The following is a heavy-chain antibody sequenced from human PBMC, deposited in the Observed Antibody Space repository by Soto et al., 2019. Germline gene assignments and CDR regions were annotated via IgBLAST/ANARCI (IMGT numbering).Heavy chain of an antibody. D-gene: IGHD3-3*01. J-gene: IGHJ2*01. Sequence: EVQMVESGGGLVKPGGSLSLSCAASAFTFSSYSMNWVRQAPGKGLEWVSSISSSSSYIYYADSVKGRFTISRDNAKNSLCLQTNSLRAEDTAVYYCARAHGATVTTSWCFDLWGRGTLVTVSS. CDR3: ARAHGATVTTSWCFDL. CDR2: ISSSSSYI. V-gene: IGHV3-21*01. CDR1: AFTFSSYS.